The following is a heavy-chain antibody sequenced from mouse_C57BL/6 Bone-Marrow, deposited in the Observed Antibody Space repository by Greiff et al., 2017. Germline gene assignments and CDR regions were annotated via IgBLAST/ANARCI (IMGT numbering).Heavy chain of an antibody. V-gene: IGHV1-64*01. CDR3: ARDYDGYYFDV. J-gene: IGHJ1*03. Sequence: VQLQQPGAELVKPGASVKLSCKASGYTFTSYWMHWVKQRPGQGLEWIGMIHPNSGSTNYNEKFKSKATLTVGKSSSTAYMQLSSLTSEDSAVYYCARDYDGYYFDVWGTGTTVTVSS. CDR2: IHPNSGST. CDR1: GYTFTSYW. D-gene: IGHD2-3*01.